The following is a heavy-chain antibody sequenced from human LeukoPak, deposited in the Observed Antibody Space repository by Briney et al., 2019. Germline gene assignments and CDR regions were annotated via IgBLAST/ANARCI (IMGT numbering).Heavy chain of an antibody. D-gene: IGHD2-15*01. J-gene: IGHJ4*02. CDR1: GYCFTTYW. Sequence: GEALKISCRGSGYCFTTYWIGWVRQMPGKGLEWMGIIYPGDSDTRYSPSFQGQVTMSADRSINTAYQQWSSLKASDTAMYYCARRQGCSSSSCPPDSWGQGTLVTVSS. CDR3: ARRQGCSSSSCPPDS. CDR2: IYPGDSDT. V-gene: IGHV5-51*01.